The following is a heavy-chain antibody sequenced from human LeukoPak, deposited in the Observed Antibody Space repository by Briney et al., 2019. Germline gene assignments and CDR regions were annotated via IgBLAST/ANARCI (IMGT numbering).Heavy chain of an antibody. D-gene: IGHD6-19*01. CDR2: ISYDGSKK. V-gene: IGHV3-30-3*01. CDR1: GFIFSSYA. CDR3: ARDGPHSSGWYRYDWFDP. Sequence: GGSLRLSCAASGFIFSSYAMHWVRQAPGKGLEWVAVISYDGSKKYYADSVKGRFTISRDNSKNTLYLQMNSLRAEDTAVYYCARDGPHSSGWYRYDWFDPWGQGTLVTVSS. J-gene: IGHJ5*02.